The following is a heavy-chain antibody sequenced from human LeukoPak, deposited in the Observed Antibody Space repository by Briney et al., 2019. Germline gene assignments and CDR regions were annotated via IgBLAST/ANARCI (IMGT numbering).Heavy chain of an antibody. D-gene: IGHD6-13*01. Sequence: GGSLRLSCAASTFNSHWMHWVRQAPGQGLVWVSRINSDGSTTDYGESVKGRFTVSRDNAENTLYLQMNSLRAEDTAVYYCASGLTSEGAIASKWGQGTLVTVSS. CDR2: INSDGSTT. CDR1: TFNSHW. J-gene: IGHJ4*02. V-gene: IGHV3-74*01. CDR3: ASGLTSEGAIASK.